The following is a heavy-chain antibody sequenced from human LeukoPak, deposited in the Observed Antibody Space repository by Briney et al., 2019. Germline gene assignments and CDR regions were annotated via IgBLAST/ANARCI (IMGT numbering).Heavy chain of an antibody. CDR3: ARGPSLHYYDSSGYFDY. CDR1: GGSFSGYY. J-gene: IGHJ4*02. V-gene: IGHV4-34*01. D-gene: IGHD3-22*01. Sequence: PSETLSLTCAVYGGSFSGYYWSWIRQPPGKGLEWIGEINHSGSTNYNPSLKSRVTISVDTSKNQFSLKLSSVTAADTAVYYCARGPSLHYYDSSGYFDYWGQGTLVTVSS. CDR2: INHSGST.